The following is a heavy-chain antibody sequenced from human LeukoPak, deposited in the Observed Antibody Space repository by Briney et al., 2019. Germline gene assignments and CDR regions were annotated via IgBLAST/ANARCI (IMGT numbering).Heavy chain of an antibody. CDR3: VNSVCCYDRSGYYPFDY. V-gene: IGHV1-8*01. Sequence: ASVKVSCKASGYRFTSYDINWVRQATGQGLEWMGWMNPNSGNTGYAQKFQGRVTMTRNTAISTAYMELSSLRSEDTAVYYCVNSVCCYDRSGYYPFDYWGQGTLVTVSS. J-gene: IGHJ4*02. CDR2: MNPNSGNT. D-gene: IGHD3-22*01. CDR1: GYRFTSYD.